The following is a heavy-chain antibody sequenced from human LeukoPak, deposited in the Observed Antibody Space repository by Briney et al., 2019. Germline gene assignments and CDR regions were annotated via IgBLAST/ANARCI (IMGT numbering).Heavy chain of an antibody. D-gene: IGHD2-21*02. Sequence: SETLSLTCSVSGASISSDYWSWIRQPPGKGLEWIGNIYSSETTKYNPSLRSRATISGDTSKNQFSLRLSSVTAADTAVYYCARHFPYCGGDCPYYYMDVWGKGTTVTVSS. J-gene: IGHJ6*03. CDR2: IYSSETT. V-gene: IGHV4-4*09. CDR3: ARHFPYCGGDCPYYYMDV. CDR1: GASISSDY.